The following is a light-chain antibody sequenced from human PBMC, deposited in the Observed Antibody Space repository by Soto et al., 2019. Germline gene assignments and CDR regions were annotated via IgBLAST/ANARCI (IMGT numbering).Light chain of an antibody. CDR3: QQYDSYSWT. V-gene: IGKV1-5*01. CDR1: QSIANW. J-gene: IGKJ1*01. Sequence: DIQMTQSPPTLSASVGDRVAITCRASQSIANWLAWYQHKPGKAPKLLIYEASSLESGVPSRFSGSGSGTEFILNISSLQPDDFATYYCQQYDSYSWTFDQGTKVDIK. CDR2: EAS.